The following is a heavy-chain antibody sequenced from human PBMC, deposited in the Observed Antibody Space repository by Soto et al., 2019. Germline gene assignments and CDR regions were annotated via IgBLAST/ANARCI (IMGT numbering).Heavy chain of an antibody. CDR2: IYYSGST. J-gene: IGHJ4*02. CDR3: ARHHDS. V-gene: IGHV4-59*08. Sequence: SETLSLTCTVSGGSISRYYWSWIRQPPGKGLEWIGYIYYSGSTNYNPPLKSRVTISVDTSKNQFSLKLSSVTAADTAVYYCARHHDSWGQGTLVTVSS. CDR1: GGSISRYY.